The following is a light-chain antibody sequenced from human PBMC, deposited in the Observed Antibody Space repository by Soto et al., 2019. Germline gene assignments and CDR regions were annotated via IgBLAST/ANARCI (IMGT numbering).Light chain of an antibody. Sequence: EIVLTQSPATLSVSQGERASLSCRASGSVSSNLAWYQQKPGQAPRLLIYNSFTRATGIPARVSGSGSGTEFTLTISSLQFEDFAVYYCQQYNEWPLTFGGGTKVEIK. V-gene: IGKV3-15*01. J-gene: IGKJ4*01. CDR2: NSF. CDR1: GSVSSN. CDR3: QQYNEWPLT.